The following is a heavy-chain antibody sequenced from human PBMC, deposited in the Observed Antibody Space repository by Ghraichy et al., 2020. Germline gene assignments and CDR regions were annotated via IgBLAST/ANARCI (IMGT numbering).Heavy chain of an antibody. J-gene: IGHJ5*02. Sequence: SETLSLTCTVSGGSISSYYWSWIRQPPGKGLEWIGYIYYSGSTNYNPSLKSRVTISVDTSKNQFSLKLSSVTAADTAVYYCAREERAPYGPWNWFVPWGQGTLVTVSS. V-gene: IGHV4-59*01. CDR1: GGSISSYY. D-gene: IGHD3-10*01. CDR2: IYYSGST. CDR3: AREERAPYGPWNWFVP.